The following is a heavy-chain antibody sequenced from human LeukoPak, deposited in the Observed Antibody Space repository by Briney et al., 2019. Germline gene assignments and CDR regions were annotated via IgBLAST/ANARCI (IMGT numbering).Heavy chain of an antibody. Sequence: ASVRVSCEASGYTFIAYYLHCVRQAPRQGREGRVWIKPNRGGTNSAQKCQGTVALTRDTSLTTPYMELSSLSSDGTVLYYCARGGGYWRGGSCYPPEDYGGQGTLVTVSS. J-gene: IGHJ4*02. D-gene: IGHD2-15*01. CDR1: GYTFIAYY. CDR2: IKPNRGGT. V-gene: IGHV1-2*02. CDR3: ARGGGYWRGGSCYPPEDY.